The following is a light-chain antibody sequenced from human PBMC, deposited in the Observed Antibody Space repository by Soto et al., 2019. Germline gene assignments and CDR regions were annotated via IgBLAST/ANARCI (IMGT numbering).Light chain of an antibody. CDR3: MQYTHWPHT. V-gene: IGKV2-30*02. CDR2: KIL. CDR1: QSPVHRDGNTY. Sequence: DVVVTKSPLSLTVRPGQTASISCRSSQSPVHRDGNTYFSWYHQRPGQSQRRLIEKILDRDSGVPDRFSGSGSGTDFRLNISRVEAEDVGTYYCMQYTHWPHTFGKGNKVAIK. J-gene: IGKJ2*01.